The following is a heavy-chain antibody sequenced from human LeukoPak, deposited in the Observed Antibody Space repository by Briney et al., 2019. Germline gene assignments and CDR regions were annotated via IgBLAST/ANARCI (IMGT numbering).Heavy chain of an antibody. Sequence: SETLSLTCAVYGGSFSGYYWSWIRQPPGKGLEWIGEINHSGSTNYNPSLKSRVTISVDTSKNQFSLKLSSVTAADTAVYYCARCRDGYNFFDYWGQGTLATVSS. J-gene: IGHJ4*02. V-gene: IGHV4-34*01. CDR1: GGSFSGYY. CDR3: ARCRDGYNFFDY. D-gene: IGHD5-24*01. CDR2: INHSGST.